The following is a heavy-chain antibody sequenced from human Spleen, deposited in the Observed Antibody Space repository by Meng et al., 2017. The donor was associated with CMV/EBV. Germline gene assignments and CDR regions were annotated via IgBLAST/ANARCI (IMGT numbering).Heavy chain of an antibody. CDR3: ARGGGKTYYDFWSAYYMN. J-gene: IGHJ4*02. Sequence: ASVKVSCKASGYTFTSYYMHWVRQAPGQGLEWMGIINPSGGSTSYAQKFQGRVTMTRDTSTSTVYMELSSLRSEDTAVYYCARGGGKTYYDFWSAYYMNWGQGTLVTVSS. CDR2: INPSGGST. CDR1: GYTFTSYY. V-gene: IGHV1-46*01. D-gene: IGHD3-3*01.